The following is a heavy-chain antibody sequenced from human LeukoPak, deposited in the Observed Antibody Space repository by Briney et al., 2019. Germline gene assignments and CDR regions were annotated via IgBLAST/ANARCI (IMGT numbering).Heavy chain of an antibody. CDR1: ARSMDSSRSW. Sequence: SATHSLTCTLSARSMDSSRSWSGWVRQAPGRGLERFVRFFSGGDTYYAAALKSRAPISVDTSKNQVSLKLSSVTAADTAVYYCERINIVVLPDALERGDYFDPWGEGTLVTVSS. CDR3: ERINIVVLPDALERGDYFDP. D-gene: IGHD2-2*01. J-gene: IGHJ5*02. V-gene: IGHV4-39*01. CDR2: FFSGGDT.